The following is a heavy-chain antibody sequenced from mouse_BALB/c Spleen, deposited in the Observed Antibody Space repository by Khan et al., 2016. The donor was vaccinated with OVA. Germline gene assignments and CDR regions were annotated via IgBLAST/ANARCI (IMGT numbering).Heavy chain of an antibody. Sequence: VQLVETGPGLVAPSQSLSITCTVSGFSLTDYGVSWIRQPPGKGLEWLGVIWGGGSTYYNSALKSRLSISKDNSKSPVFLKMSSLQTDDTAMYYCAKGVWSYYYALDYWGQGTSVTVSS. CDR3: AKGVWSYYYALDY. V-gene: IGHV2-6-5*01. CDR2: IWGGGST. CDR1: GFSLTDYG. J-gene: IGHJ4*01.